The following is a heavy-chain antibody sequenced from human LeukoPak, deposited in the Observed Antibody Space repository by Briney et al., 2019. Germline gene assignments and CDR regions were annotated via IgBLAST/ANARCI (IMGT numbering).Heavy chain of an antibody. J-gene: IGHJ4*02. V-gene: IGHV3-23*01. CDR1: GFTFSNFG. CDR2: ISGSGGST. Sequence: GGSLRLSCAASGFTFSNFGMSWVRQAPGKGLEWVSAISGSGGSTYYADSVKGRFTISRDNSKNTLYLQMNSLRAEDTAVYFCAKDGVLGATFVYGYWGQGALVTVSS. CDR3: AKDGVLGATFVYGY. D-gene: IGHD1-26*01.